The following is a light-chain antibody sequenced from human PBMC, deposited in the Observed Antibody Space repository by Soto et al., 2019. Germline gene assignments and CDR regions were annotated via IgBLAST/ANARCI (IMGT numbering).Light chain of an antibody. J-gene: IGKJ1*01. CDR3: QQYYSAPPGT. V-gene: IGKV4-1*01. Sequence: DIVMTQSPDSLAESLGERATINCKSSQTVLSSSNNKNYLAWYQQKPGQPPKLLIYWSSTRESGVPDRFSGSGSGTDFTLPISSLQAEDVAVYYWQQYYSAPPGTFGQGTKVE. CDR1: QTVLSSSNNKNY. CDR2: WSS.